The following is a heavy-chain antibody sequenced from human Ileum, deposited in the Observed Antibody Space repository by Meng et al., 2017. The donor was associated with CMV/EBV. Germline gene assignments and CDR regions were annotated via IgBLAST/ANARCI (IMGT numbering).Heavy chain of an antibody. Sequence: GESLKISCAASGFTFSSYAMSWVRQAPGKGLEWVSGISGSGGSTYYADSVKGRFTISRDNSKNTLYLQMNSLRVEDTAVYYCAKDRDVVVPAASWGYYGMYVWGQGTTVTVSS. J-gene: IGHJ6*02. V-gene: IGHV3-23*01. CDR1: GFTFSSYA. D-gene: IGHD2-2*01. CDR2: ISGSGGST. CDR3: AKDRDVVVPAASWGYYGMYV.